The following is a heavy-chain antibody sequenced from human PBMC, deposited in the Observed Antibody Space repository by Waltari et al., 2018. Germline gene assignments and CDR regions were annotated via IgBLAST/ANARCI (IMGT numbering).Heavy chain of an antibody. V-gene: IGHV3-73*01. J-gene: IGHJ4*02. CDR1: GFVFSDSA. Sequence: EVQLVESGGALVQPGGSLKLACAASGFVFSDSAMHWVRQASGKGLEWVGRIKSKANNYATTYGASVKGRFTSSRDDSHSTVYLQMNSLRTEDTAVYFCTSDTSRWDDYYHDYWGQGTLVTVSS. CDR3: TSDTSRWDDYYHDY. CDR2: IKSKANNYAT. D-gene: IGHD1-1*01.